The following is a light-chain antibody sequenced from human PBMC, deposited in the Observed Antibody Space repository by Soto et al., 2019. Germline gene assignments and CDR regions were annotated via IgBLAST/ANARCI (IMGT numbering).Light chain of an antibody. CDR3: SSFAGSPVV. V-gene: IGLV2-8*01. CDR2: EVS. CDR1: SSDVGEENY. Sequence: QSALPQPPSASGSPGQSVTITCSGTSSDVGEENYVSWYQQHPGKVPKLILYEVSKRPSRVPDRFSGSRSGNAASLTVSGLQAEDEADYYCSSFAGSPVVFGGGTKLTVL. J-gene: IGLJ2*01.